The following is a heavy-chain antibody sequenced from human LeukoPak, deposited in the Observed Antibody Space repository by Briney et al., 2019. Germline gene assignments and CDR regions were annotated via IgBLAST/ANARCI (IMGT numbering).Heavy chain of an antibody. J-gene: IGHJ4*02. D-gene: IGHD5-24*01. V-gene: IGHV4-39*01. CDR1: GGSISMGRYA. Sequence: SQTLSLTCSVSGGSISMGRYAWGWIRQPPGKGLEGVGSIYYRGTTYYSPSLKSRVNISVATSNTQFSLTLFSVTAADTAVYSCAGHGGEMATPFEYWGQGTLVTVSS. CDR2: IYYRGTT. CDR3: AGHGGEMATPFEY.